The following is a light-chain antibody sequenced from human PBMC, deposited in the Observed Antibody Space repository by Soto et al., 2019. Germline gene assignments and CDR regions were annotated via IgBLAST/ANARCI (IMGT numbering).Light chain of an antibody. CDR3: QQYGSSGT. J-gene: IGKJ1*01. CDR2: GAS. Sequence: EIVLTQPPATLSLSPVGRATLSCRASQSVSSYLAWYQQKPGQAPRLLIYGASNRATGIPDRFSGSGSGTDFTLTISRLEPEDFAAYYCQQYGSSGTFGQGTKVDI. CDR1: QSVSSY. V-gene: IGKV3-20*01.